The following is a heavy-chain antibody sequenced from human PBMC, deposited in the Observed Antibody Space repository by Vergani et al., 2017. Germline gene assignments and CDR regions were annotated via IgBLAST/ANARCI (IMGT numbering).Heavy chain of an antibody. D-gene: IGHD3-3*01. CDR2: IKQDGSEK. J-gene: IGHJ4*02. CDR1: GFTFSSYW. CDR3: ARAFWSGYFDY. V-gene: IGHV3-7*01. Sequence: EVQLVESGGGLVQPGGSLRLSCAASGFTFSSYWMSWVRQNPGKGLEWVANIKQDGSEKYYVDSVKGRFTISRDNAKNSLYLQMNSLRAEDTAVYYCARAFWSGYFDYWGQGTLVTVSS.